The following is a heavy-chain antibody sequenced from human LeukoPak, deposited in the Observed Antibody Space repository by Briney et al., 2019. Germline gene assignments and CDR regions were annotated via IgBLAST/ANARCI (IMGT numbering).Heavy chain of an antibody. CDR2: ISSSGATV. V-gene: IGHV3-11*01. CDR3: ARDRSSGYGVDY. CDR1: GFTFSGFY. D-gene: IGHD3-22*01. J-gene: IGHJ4*02. Sequence: GGSLRLSCAASGFTFSGFYMSWIRQAPGKGLEWVSYISSSGATVYYADFVKGRFTISRDNAENSLYLQMNSLRAEDTAVYYCARDRSSGYGVDYWGQGTLVTVSS.